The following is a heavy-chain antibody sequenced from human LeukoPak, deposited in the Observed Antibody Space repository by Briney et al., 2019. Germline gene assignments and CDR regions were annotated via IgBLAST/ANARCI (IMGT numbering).Heavy chain of an antibody. CDR1: GFTFDNYA. V-gene: IGHV3-30-3*01. CDR3: AKEPPVAGTGDDFDY. D-gene: IGHD6-19*01. J-gene: IGHJ4*02. Sequence: GRSLRLSCAASGFTFDNYAMHWVRQAPGKGLEWVAVISYDASNKYYADSVKGRFTISRDNSKNTLYLQMDSLRAEDTAVYYCAKEPPVAGTGDDFDYWGQGTLVTVSS. CDR2: ISYDASNK.